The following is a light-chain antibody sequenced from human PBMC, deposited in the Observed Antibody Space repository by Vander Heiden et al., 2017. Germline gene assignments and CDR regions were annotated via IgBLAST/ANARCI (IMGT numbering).Light chain of an antibody. CDR3: QSYDNSLKSVV. V-gene: IGLV1-40*01. Sequence: QSVLTQPPSVSVAPGRRVTISCTGSSSNIGAGLDIHWYRHLPGTAPKLLIYGNFKRPSVVPDRFSGSKSGTSASLAVTGLQAEDEADYYCQSYDNSLKSVVFGGGTKLTVL. CDR1: SSNIGAGLD. CDR2: GNF. J-gene: IGLJ2*01.